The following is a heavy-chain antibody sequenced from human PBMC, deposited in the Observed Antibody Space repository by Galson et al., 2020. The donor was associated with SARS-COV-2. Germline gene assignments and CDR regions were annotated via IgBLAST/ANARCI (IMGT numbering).Heavy chain of an antibody. J-gene: IGHJ4*02. Sequence: SLKISFAASGFSFSSYGMHWLRQAPGKGLEWVAFIRFDGSNKFYEESVKGRFNISRDNSKNRVDLQMNSLGAADTALYYCSKEKRAYSWIYDYWGQGTLVTVSS. CDR3: SKEKRAYSWIYDY. CDR2: IRFDGSNK. V-gene: IGHV3-30*02. CDR1: GFSFSSYG. D-gene: IGHD5-12*01.